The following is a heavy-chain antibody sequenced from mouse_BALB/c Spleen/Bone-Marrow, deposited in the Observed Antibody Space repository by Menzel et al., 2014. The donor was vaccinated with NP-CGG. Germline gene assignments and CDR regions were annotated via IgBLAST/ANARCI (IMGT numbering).Heavy chain of an antibody. D-gene: IGHD3-1*01. CDR2: INPSNGRT. V-gene: IGHV1S81*02. J-gene: IGHJ2*01. Sequence: VQLQQSGAELVKPGASVKLSCKASGYTFTSYWMHWVKQRPGQGLEWIGEINPSNGRTNYNEKFKNKATLTVDKSSSTAYMQVSSLTSEDSAVYYCARPPVRATLDYWGQGTPLTVSS. CDR3: ARPPVRATLDY. CDR1: GYTFTSYW.